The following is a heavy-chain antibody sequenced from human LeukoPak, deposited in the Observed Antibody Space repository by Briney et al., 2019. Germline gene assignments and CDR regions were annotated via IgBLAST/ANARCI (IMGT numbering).Heavy chain of an antibody. V-gene: IGHV3-30*18. CDR1: KFTFSDYA. CDR3: AKDRKWSYYGFDY. Sequence: GGSLRLSCAASKFTFSDYAMHWVRQAPGKGLEWVALISHDGSNKYYADSAKGRFTISRDNSKNTLYLEMNSLRVEDTAVYYCAKDRKWSYYGFDYWGQGTLVTVSS. J-gene: IGHJ4*02. CDR2: ISHDGSNK. D-gene: IGHD3-10*01.